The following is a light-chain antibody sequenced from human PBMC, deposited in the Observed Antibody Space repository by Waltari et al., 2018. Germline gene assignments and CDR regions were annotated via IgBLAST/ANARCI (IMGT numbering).Light chain of an antibody. CDR2: KDT. CDR3: QSIDVDALT. CDR1: VLPKPF. Sequence: SFELTQPPSVSVSPGQTATIPCSGHVLPKPFVYWYQQKPGQAPALLIYKDTERPSGIPERFSGSTSGTGTTVTLTIGGVQAEDEADYYCQSIDVDALTFGGGTKLTVL. V-gene: IGLV3-25*03. J-gene: IGLJ2*01.